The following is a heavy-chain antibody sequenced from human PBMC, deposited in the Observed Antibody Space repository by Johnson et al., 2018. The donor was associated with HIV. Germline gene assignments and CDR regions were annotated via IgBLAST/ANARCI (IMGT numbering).Heavy chain of an antibody. D-gene: IGHD5-24*01. CDR1: GLTVSSYY. Sequence: EQLVESGGGLVQPGGSLRLSCAASGLTVSSYYMTWVRQGPGKGLEWVSVINSGGSTYYADSVKGRFIMSRDNPKNTLYLQMNSLRAEDTAIYYCARACRDGYTCDVYDIWGQGTMVTVSS. CDR3: ARACRDGYTCDVYDI. V-gene: IGHV3-66*01. J-gene: IGHJ3*02. CDR2: INSGGST.